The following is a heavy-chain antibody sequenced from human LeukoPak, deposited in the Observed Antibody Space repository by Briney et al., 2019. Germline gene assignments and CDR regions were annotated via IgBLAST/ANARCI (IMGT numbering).Heavy chain of an antibody. V-gene: IGHV4-34*01. CDR3: ARTLKWFGDYKGYFDY. CDR2: INHSGST. D-gene: IGHD3-10*01. CDR1: GGSFSGYY. J-gene: IGHJ4*02. Sequence: PSETLSLTCAVYGGSFSGYYWSWIRQPPGKGLGWIGEINHSGSTNYNPSLKSRVTISVDTSKNQFSLKLSSVAAADTAVYYCARTLKWFGDYKGYFDYWGQGTLVSVSS.